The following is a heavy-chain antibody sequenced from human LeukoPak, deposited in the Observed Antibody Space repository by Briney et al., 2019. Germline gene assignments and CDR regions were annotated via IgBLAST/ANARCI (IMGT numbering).Heavy chain of an antibody. Sequence: GASVKVSCKASGYTFTSYDINWVRQATGQGLEWMGWMNPNSGNTGYAQKSQGRVTITRNTSISTAYMGLSSLRSEDTAVYYCARLYGSGSYYYYYMDVWGKGTTVTVSS. CDR2: MNPNSGNT. CDR1: GYTFTSYD. J-gene: IGHJ6*03. CDR3: ARLYGSGSYYYYYMDV. V-gene: IGHV1-8*03. D-gene: IGHD3-10*01.